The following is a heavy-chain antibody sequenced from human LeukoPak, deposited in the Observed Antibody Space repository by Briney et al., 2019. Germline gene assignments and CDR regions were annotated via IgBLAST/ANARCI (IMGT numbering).Heavy chain of an antibody. D-gene: IGHD3-22*01. CDR3: AKDGGGYDTSGYYYGDY. Sequence: GGSVRLSCAASGFTFSSYAMSWVRQAPGKGLEWVSTISGSGGSTYYADSVKGRFTISRDNSKNTLYLQMNSLRAEDTAVYYCAKDGGGYDTSGYYYGDYWGQGTLSPSPQ. CDR2: ISGSGGST. CDR1: GFTFSSYA. V-gene: IGHV3-23*01. J-gene: IGHJ4*02.